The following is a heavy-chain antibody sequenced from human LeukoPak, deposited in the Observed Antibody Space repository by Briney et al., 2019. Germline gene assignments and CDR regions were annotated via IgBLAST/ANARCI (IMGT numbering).Heavy chain of an antibody. CDR3: ARASLRNYYGMDV. V-gene: IGHV4-59*01. CDR2: IYYSGST. J-gene: IGHJ6*02. CDR1: GGSISSYY. Sequence: SETLSLTCTVSGGSISSYYWSWIRQPPGKGLEWIGYIYYSGSTNYNPSLKSRVTISVGTSKNQFSLKLSSVTAADTAVYYCARASLRNYYGMDVWGQGTTVTVSS.